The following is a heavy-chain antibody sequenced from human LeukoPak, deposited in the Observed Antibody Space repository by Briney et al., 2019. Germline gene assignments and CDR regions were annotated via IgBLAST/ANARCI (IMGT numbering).Heavy chain of an antibody. Sequence: GGSLRLSCAASGFTFSSYWMSWVRQAPGKGLEWVANLNQAGSERYYVDSVKGRFTISRDNAKNSLYLEMKSLRVEDTAVYYCARPGASGASDYWGQGTLVTVSS. J-gene: IGHJ4*02. D-gene: IGHD3-10*01. CDR3: ARPGASGASDY. CDR1: GFTFSSYW. CDR2: LNQAGSER. V-gene: IGHV3-7*01.